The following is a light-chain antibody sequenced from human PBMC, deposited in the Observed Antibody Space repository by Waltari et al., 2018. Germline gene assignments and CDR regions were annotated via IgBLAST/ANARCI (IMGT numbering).Light chain of an antibody. Sequence: DIVMTQSPDSLTVSLGERATVNCKSSQTILYSSNNKNYLAWYQQGPGQRPKLLIYWASTRESGVPDRFSGSGSGTDFTLTISSLQAEDVAVYYCQQYYSTPLTFGGGTRVEIK. V-gene: IGKV4-1*01. CDR1: QTILYSSNNKNY. J-gene: IGKJ4*01. CDR3: QQYYSTPLT. CDR2: WAS.